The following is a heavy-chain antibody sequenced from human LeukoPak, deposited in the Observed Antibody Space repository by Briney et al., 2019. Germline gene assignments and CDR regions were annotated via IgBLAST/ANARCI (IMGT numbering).Heavy chain of an antibody. CDR1: GFTFSSYA. CDR3: AKDRLLWFGELSASFDY. CDR2: ISGSGGST. V-gene: IGHV3-23*01. J-gene: IGHJ4*02. D-gene: IGHD3-10*01. Sequence: GSLRLSCAASGFTFSSYAMSWVRQAPGKGLEWVSAISGSGGSTYYADSVKGRFTISRDNSKNTLYLQMNSLRAEDTAVYYCAKDRLLWFGELSASFDYWGQGTLVTVSS.